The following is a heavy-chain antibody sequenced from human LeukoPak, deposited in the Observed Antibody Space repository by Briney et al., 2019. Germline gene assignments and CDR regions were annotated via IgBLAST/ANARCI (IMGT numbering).Heavy chain of an antibody. V-gene: IGHV4-61*01. CDR2: IYYSGTT. CDR3: AREYSSFDY. Sequence: SETLSLTCTVSGDPITSNSNYKWTWLRQPPGKGLEWIGYIYYSGTTNYNPSLKSRVSISVDTSRNQFSLKLGSVTAADTAVYYCAREYSSFDYWGQGTLVTVSS. J-gene: IGHJ4*02. CDR1: GDPITSNSNYK. D-gene: IGHD6-13*01.